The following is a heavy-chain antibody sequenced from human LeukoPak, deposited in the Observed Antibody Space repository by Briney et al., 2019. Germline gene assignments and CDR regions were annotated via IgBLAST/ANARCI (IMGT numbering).Heavy chain of an antibody. CDR1: GFTFSAYA. J-gene: IGHJ4*02. CDR3: ARDRDYYETSGYYLTFFDS. V-gene: IGHV3-23*01. Sequence: GGSLRLSCAASGFTFSAYAMSWVRQAPGKGLEWVSAISGSGGSTYYADSVKGRFTISRDNAKNSLYLQMNSLRAEDTAVYYCARDRDYYETSGYYLTFFDSWGQGTLVTVSS. D-gene: IGHD3-22*01. CDR2: ISGSGGST.